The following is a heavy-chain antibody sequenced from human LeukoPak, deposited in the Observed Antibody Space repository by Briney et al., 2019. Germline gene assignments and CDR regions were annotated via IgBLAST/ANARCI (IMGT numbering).Heavy chain of an antibody. CDR1: GYTFTSYG. Sequence: ASVKVSCKASGYTFTSYGISWVRQAPGQGLEWMGWINPNSGVTNFAQKFQDTVTMTRDTSTTTVYMSLNGLTSDDTAVYYCAKGPLIYTNGRHAFFDYWGQGTLVTVSS. CDR3: AKGPLIYTNGRHAFFDY. V-gene: IGHV1-2*02. CDR2: INPNSGVT. D-gene: IGHD2-8*01. J-gene: IGHJ4*02.